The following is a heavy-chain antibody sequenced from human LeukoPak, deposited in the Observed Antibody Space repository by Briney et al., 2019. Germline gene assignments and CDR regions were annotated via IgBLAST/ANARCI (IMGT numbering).Heavy chain of an antibody. CDR2: IIPIFGTA. CDR1: GGTFSSYA. V-gene: IGHV1-69*13. CDR3: ARALKEHEGGDYFDY. D-gene: IGHD2-21*01. J-gene: IGHJ4*02. Sequence: EASVKVSCKASGGTFSSYAISWVRQAPGQGLEWVGGIIPIFGTANYAQKFQGRVTITADESTSTAYTELSSLRSEDTAVYYCARALKEHEGGDYFDYWGQGTLVTVSS.